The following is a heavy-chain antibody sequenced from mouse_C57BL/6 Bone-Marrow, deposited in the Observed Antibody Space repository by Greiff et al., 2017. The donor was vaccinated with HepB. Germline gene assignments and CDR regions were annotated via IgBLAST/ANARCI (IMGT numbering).Heavy chain of an antibody. CDR1: GYTFTSYG. CDR3: ARTIYYDYGPWFAY. D-gene: IGHD2-4*01. CDR2: IYPRSGNT. Sequence: QVQLKQSGAELARPGASVKLSCKASGYTFTSYGISWVKQRTGQGLEWIGEIYPRSGNTYYNKKFKGKATLTADKSSSTAYMELRSLTSEDSAVYFCARTIYYDYGPWFAYWGQGTLVTVSA. V-gene: IGHV1-81*01. J-gene: IGHJ3*01.